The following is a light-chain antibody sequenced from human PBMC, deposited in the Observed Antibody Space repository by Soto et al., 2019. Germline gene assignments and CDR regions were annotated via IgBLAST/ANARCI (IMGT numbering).Light chain of an antibody. CDR3: QQYGGSPIT. V-gene: IGKV3-20*01. J-gene: IGKJ5*01. CDR1: QSVSSY. Sequence: EIVLTHSPATLSLSPCERATLSFSASQSVSSYLTWYQKKPGQAPRLLMSGASSRASGVPVRFSGSGSGTDFTLTISRLEPEDVALYYCQQYGGSPITFGLGTRLEIK. CDR2: GAS.